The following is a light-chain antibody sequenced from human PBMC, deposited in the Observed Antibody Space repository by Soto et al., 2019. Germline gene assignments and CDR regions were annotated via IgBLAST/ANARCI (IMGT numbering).Light chain of an antibody. V-gene: IGKV3-20*01. Sequence: EIVLTQSPATLSLSPGERATLSCRASQSVGRHLNWYRQKPGQAPRLLIYDASTRASGVPDRFSGSGSGTEFTLTISRLEPEDFAVYYCQQYGTSPQTFGQGTKVDFK. J-gene: IGKJ1*01. CDR2: DAS. CDR1: QSVGRH. CDR3: QQYGTSPQT.